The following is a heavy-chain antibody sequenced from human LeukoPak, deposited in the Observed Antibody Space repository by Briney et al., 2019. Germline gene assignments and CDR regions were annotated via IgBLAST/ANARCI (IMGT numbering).Heavy chain of an antibody. D-gene: IGHD1-26*01. CDR3: AKSGGYGLIDY. Sequence: SETLSLTCTVSGAYISGSGYYWGWIRQPPGKGLEWIGSIYSSGSTYYNASLQSRVTISIETSKNQISLRLNSVTAADTAMYYCAKSGGYGLIDYWGQGTLVTVSS. CDR1: GAYISGSGYY. CDR2: IYSSGST. J-gene: IGHJ4*02. V-gene: IGHV4-39*01.